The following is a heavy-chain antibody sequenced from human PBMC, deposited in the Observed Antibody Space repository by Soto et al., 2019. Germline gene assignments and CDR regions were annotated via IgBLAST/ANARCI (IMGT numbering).Heavy chain of an antibody. D-gene: IGHD6-13*01. J-gene: IGHJ4*02. CDR1: GFTFSDYY. CDR2: ISSSGSTI. CDR3: ASPHIAAAGSREDY. V-gene: IGHV3-11*01. Sequence: GGSLRLSCAASGFTFSDYYMSWIRQAPGKGLEWVSYISSSGSTIYYADSVKGRFTISRDNAKNSLYLQMNSLRAEDTAVYYCASPHIAAAGSREDYWGQGTLVTVSS.